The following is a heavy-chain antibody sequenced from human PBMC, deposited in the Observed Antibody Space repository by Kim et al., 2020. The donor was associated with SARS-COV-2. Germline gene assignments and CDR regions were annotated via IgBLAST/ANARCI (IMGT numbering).Heavy chain of an antibody. CDR1: GFTFSNYW. Sequence: GGSLRLSCAASGFTFSNYWMHWVRQAPGKGLVWVSRINSDGSTTDYADSVKGRFTISRDNAKNTLYLQMNSLRAEDMAVYFCAKGTSGWHVKSFDYWGQGILVTVSS. V-gene: IGHV3-74*01. J-gene: IGHJ4*02. D-gene: IGHD6-19*01. CDR3: AKGTSGWHVKSFDY. CDR2: INSDGSTT.